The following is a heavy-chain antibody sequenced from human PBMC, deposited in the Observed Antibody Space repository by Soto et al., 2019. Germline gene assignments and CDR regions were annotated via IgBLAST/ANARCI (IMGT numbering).Heavy chain of an antibody. CDR3: ARDQGSLAPRAPYFDY. J-gene: IGHJ4*02. Sequence: PSETLSLTCTVSGGSISSYYWSWIRQPPGKGLEWIGYIYYSGSTNYNPSLKSRVTISVDTSKNQFSLKLSSVTAADTAVYYCARDQGSLAPRAPYFDYWGQGTLVTVSS. CDR2: IYYSGST. V-gene: IGHV4-59*01. CDR1: GGSISSYY.